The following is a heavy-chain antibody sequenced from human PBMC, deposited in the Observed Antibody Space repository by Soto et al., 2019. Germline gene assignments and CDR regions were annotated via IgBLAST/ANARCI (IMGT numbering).Heavy chain of an antibody. J-gene: IGHJ6*02. CDR1: GCSNSSSSYY. CDR3: ARAHYGDNGDGSDG. D-gene: IGHD4-17*01. CDR2: IYYIAST. Sequence: SDTLSLPCTGSGCSNSSSSYYWGCFRQPPGKGLRCIGGIYYIASTYYNPSRNNRRTISLDRSKNQCSLKLSSVTAADTAVYYCARAHYGDNGDGSDGWGQGNAVTVSS. V-gene: IGHV4-39*07.